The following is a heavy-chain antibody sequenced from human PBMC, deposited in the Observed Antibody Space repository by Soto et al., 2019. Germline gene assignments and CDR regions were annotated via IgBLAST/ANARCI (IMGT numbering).Heavy chain of an antibody. V-gene: IGHV4-59*01. D-gene: IGHD1-20*01. CDR3: ARGRPRRLTGTTWFDP. CDR1: GGSISSYY. Sequence: QVQLQESGPGLVKPSETLSLTCTVSGGSISSYYWSWIRQPPGKGLEWIGYIYYSGSTNYNPSLKSRVTISVDTSKNQCSLKLSSVTAADTAVYYCARGRPRRLTGTTWFDPWGQGTLVTVSS. J-gene: IGHJ5*02. CDR2: IYYSGST.